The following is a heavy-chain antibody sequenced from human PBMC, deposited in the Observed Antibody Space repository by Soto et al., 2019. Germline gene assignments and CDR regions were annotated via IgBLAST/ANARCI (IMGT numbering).Heavy chain of an antibody. CDR3: ARQPGGYSYVDY. CDR1: GFTFSSYA. D-gene: IGHD5-18*01. Sequence: QVQLVESGGGVVQPGRSLRLSCAASGFTFSSYAMHWVRQAPGKGLEWVAVISYDGSNKYYADSVKGRFTISRDNSKNTLYLQMNSLRAEDTAVYYCARQPGGYSYVDYWGQGTLVTVSS. V-gene: IGHV3-30-3*01. J-gene: IGHJ4*02. CDR2: ISYDGSNK.